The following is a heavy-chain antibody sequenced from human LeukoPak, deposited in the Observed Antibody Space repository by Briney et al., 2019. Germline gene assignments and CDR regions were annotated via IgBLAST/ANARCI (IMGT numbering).Heavy chain of an antibody. Sequence: PRGSLRLSCAASGFTFSSYAMSWVRQAPGKGLEWIGSICHSGSTYYNPSLKSRVTISVDTSKNQFSLKLSSVTAADTAVYYCASDPYYDILTGYFEGRDYWGQGTLVTVSS. CDR3: ASDPYYDILTGYFEGRDY. CDR1: GFTFSSYA. V-gene: IGHV4-38-2*01. CDR2: ICHSGST. D-gene: IGHD3-9*01. J-gene: IGHJ4*02.